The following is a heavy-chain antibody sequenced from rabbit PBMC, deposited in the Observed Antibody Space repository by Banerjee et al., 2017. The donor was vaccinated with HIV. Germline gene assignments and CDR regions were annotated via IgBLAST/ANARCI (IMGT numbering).Heavy chain of an antibody. J-gene: IGHJ4*01. CDR3: VRFASSSGYLAYYFNL. D-gene: IGHD1-1*01. CDR1: GFDFSSYG. CDR2: IDPVFGST. Sequence: QEQLVESGGGLVQPGGSLKLSCKASGFDFSSYGVSWVRQAPGKGLEWIGYIDPVFGSTYYASWVNGRFTISSHNAQNTLYLQLNSLTAADTATYFCVRFASSSGYLAYYFNLWGQGTLVTVS. V-gene: IGHV1S47*01.